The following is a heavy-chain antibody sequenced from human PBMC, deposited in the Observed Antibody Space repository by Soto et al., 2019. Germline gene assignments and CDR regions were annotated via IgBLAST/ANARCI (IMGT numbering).Heavy chain of an antibody. CDR2: IYYSGST. V-gene: IGHV4-39*01. Sequence: QLQLQESGPGLVKPSETLSLTCTVSGGSISSSSYYWGWIRQPPGKGLEWIGSIYYSGSTYYTPSLKSRVTISVDTSKNQFSLKRSSVTAADTAVYYCKGYYYGSGSSLLYYYYMDVWGKGTTVTVSS. CDR3: KGYYYGSGSSLLYYYYMDV. D-gene: IGHD3-10*01. J-gene: IGHJ6*03. CDR1: GGSISSSSYY.